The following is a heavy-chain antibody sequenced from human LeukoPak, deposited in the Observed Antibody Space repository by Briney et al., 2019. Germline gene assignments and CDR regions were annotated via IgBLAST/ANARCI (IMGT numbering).Heavy chain of an antibody. Sequence: GGSLRLSCAASGFTFSSYAMSWVRQAPGKGLEWVSTISAGGGDTYYAASVKDLFTISRDNSKNTLYLQMDSLRAEDTAVYHCAKGRSRSSTVSTDYWGLGTLVTVSS. D-gene: IGHD2-2*01. CDR1: GFTFSSYA. CDR3: AKGRSRSSTVSTDY. CDR2: ISAGGGDT. V-gene: IGHV3-23*01. J-gene: IGHJ4*02.